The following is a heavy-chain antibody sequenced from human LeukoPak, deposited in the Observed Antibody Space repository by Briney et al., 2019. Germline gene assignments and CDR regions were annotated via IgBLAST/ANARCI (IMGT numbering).Heavy chain of an antibody. CDR1: GFTFSSYS. J-gene: IGHJ5*02. D-gene: IGHD6-13*01. V-gene: IGHV3-21*01. CDR2: ISSSSSYI. CDR3: ARGKAAAGTTWFDP. Sequence: GGSLRLSCAASGFTFSSYSVNWVRQAPGKGLEWVSSISSSSSYIYYADSVKGRFTISRDNSKNTLYLQMNSLRAEDTAVYYCARGKAAAGTTWFDPWGQGTLVTVSS.